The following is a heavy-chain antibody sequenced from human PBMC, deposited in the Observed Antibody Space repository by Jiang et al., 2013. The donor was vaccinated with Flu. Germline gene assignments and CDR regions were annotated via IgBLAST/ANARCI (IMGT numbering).Heavy chain of an antibody. CDR3: AGEQAETYNIGDY. Sequence: VQLVESGAEVKKPGASVKLSCKATGYIFTTYHIHWVRQAPGQGLEWMGIIKATDFSTRFAQKFRGRLSMTRDTSADTVYMELSSLTSDDTAVYYCAGEQAETYNIGDYWGRGNPWSPSP. V-gene: IGHV1-46*01. D-gene: IGHD1-1*01. J-gene: IGHJ4*03. CDR2: IKATDFST. CDR1: GYIFTTYH.